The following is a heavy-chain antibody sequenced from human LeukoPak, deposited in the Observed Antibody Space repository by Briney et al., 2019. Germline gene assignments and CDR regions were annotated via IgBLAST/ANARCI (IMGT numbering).Heavy chain of an antibody. CDR3: AGISYSGTWPVGY. V-gene: IGHV3-23*01. CDR1: GFTFSNYA. Sequence: GRSLRLSCAASGFTFSNYAIHWVRQAPGKGLEWVSAVSGGGDTTYTADSVKGRFTISRDNSKNTIYLQMNTLITEDTALYYCAGISYSGTWPVGYWGQGTLVTVTA. CDR2: VSGGGDTT. D-gene: IGHD6-6*01. J-gene: IGHJ4*02.